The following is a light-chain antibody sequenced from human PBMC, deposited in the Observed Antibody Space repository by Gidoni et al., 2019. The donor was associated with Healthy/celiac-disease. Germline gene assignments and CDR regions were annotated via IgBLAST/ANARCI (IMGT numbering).Light chain of an antibody. Sequence: DMQLTQSPSFLSASVGDRVTSTCRASQGFSSYLASYQQKPEKAPKLLIYAASTLQSGVPSRFSGSGSGTEFTLTISSLQPEDCATYYCQQLNSYPHTCGQGTKLEIK. V-gene: IGKV1-9*01. J-gene: IGKJ2*01. CDR3: QQLNSYPHT. CDR1: QGFSSY. CDR2: AAS.